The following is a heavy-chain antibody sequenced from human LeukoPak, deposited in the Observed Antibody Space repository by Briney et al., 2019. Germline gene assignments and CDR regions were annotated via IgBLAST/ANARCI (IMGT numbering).Heavy chain of an antibody. Sequence: SETLSLTSTVSGGSIISRGYNWGWIRQHPGKGREWIGTIYYSGTTYYDPSLQSRITISVDTSKNEFSLKVNSVTAADTAVYYCARLPTGFPNWFDPWGQGTRVTVSS. J-gene: IGHJ5*02. D-gene: IGHD2-8*02. CDR2: IYYSGTT. CDR3: ARLPTGFPNWFDP. CDR1: GGSIISRGYN. V-gene: IGHV4-39*01.